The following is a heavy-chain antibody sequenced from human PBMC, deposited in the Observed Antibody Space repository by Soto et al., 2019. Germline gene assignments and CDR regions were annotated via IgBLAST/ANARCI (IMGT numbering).Heavy chain of an antibody. CDR1: GFTFSSYA. V-gene: IGHV3-30-3*01. CDR3: ARVVGTHSGYESGRFDY. CDR2: ISYDGSNK. Sequence: QVQLVESGGGVVQPGRSLRLSCAASGFTFSSYAMHWVRQAPGKGLEWVAVISYDGSNKYYADSVKGRFTISRDNSKNTLYLQMNSLRAEDTAVYYCARVVGTHSGYESGRFDYWGQGTLVTVSS. J-gene: IGHJ4*02. D-gene: IGHD5-12*01.